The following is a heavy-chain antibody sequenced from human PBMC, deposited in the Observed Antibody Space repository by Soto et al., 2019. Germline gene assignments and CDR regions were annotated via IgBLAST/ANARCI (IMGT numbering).Heavy chain of an antibody. CDR3: AKGAVAGTPTSYYYYGMDV. J-gene: IGHJ6*02. D-gene: IGHD6-19*01. CDR1: GGSFRTYS. CDR2: IIPIFGTV. Sequence: ASVKVSCKASGGSFRTYSISWVRQAPGQGLEWMGEIIPIFGTVNYAQKFQGRVTITADEPTTTVYMDLRSLRSEDTAVYYCAKGAVAGTPTSYYYYGMDVWGQGTTVTVSS. V-gene: IGHV1-69*13.